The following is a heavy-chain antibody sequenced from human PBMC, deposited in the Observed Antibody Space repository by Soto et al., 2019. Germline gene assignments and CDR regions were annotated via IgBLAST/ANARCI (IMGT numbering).Heavy chain of an antibody. CDR2: ISGSGSIT. D-gene: IGHD6-13*01. CDR3: ARVGSTLAAGTPDY. Sequence: PGGSLRLSCAASGFTFSDYYMSWFRQAPGKGLEWVSYISGSGSITHDADSVKGRFTLSRDNAKNSLYLQMNSLRAEDTAIYYCARVGSTLAAGTPDYWGQGTLVTVSS. V-gene: IGHV3-11*01. CDR1: GFTFSDYY. J-gene: IGHJ4*02.